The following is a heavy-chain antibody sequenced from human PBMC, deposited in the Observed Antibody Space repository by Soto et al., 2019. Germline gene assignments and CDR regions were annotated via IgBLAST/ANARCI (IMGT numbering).Heavy chain of an antibody. J-gene: IGHJ2*01. CDR1: GGTFSSYA. Sequence: HVQLVQSGAEVKKPGSSVKVSCKASGGTFSSYAISWVRQAPGQGLEWMGGIIPIFGTANYAQKFQGRVTITADESTRSAYMEQTRLRSEDTSVYYCASKETYYYDSSGYRRYWYYDIWGRGPLVTVSS. CDR2: IIPIFGTA. D-gene: IGHD3-22*01. CDR3: ASKETYYYDSSGYRRYWYYDI. V-gene: IGHV1-69*01.